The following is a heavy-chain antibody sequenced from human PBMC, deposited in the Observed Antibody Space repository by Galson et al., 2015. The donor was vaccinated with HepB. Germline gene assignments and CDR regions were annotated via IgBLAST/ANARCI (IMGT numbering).Heavy chain of an antibody. CDR3: AKDRDFYYYGMDV. V-gene: IGHV3-30*18. CDR2: ISYDGSNK. J-gene: IGHJ6*02. CDR1: GFTFSSYG. Sequence: SLRLSCAASGFTFSSYGMHWVRRAPGKGLEWVAVISYDGSNKYYADSVKGRFTISRDNSKNTLYLQMNSLRAEDTAVYYCAKDRDFYYYGMDVWGQGTTVTVSS.